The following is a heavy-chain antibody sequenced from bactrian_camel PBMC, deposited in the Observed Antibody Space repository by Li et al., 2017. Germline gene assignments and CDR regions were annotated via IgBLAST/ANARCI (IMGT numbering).Heavy chain of an antibody. CDR3: AAAETAVYCWTRASYNH. D-gene: IGHD3*01. Sequence: QLVESGGGSVQAGGSLRLSCEASRDGYSRGCMGWFRQAPGREREKIATIYSSSGIANYDDSVEGRFTISRDNAKNTLYLQMNSLKPEDTAMYYCAAAETAVYCWTRASYNHWGQGTQVTVS. J-gene: IGHJ4*01. V-gene: IGHV3-2*01. CDR2: IYSSSGIA. CDR1: RDGYSRGC.